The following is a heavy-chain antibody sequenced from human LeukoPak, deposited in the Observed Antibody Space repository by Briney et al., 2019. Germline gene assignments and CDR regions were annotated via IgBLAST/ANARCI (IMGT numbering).Heavy chain of an antibody. Sequence: SVKVSCKASGGTFSSYAISWVRQAPGQGLEWMGGIIPILGTASDAQKFQGRVTITADESTSTAYMELSSLRSEDTAVYYCARVSTGRSYNYYYGMDVWGQGATVTVSS. CDR3: ARVSTGRSYNYYYGMDV. CDR1: GGTFSSYA. V-gene: IGHV1-69*13. J-gene: IGHJ6*02. CDR2: IIPILGTA. D-gene: IGHD3-16*02.